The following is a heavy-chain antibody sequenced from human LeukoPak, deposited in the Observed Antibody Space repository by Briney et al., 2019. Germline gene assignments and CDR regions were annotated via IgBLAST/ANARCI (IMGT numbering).Heavy chain of an antibody. CDR2: INPNSGGT. Sequence: ASVKVSCKASGYTFTGYYMHWVRQAPGQGLEWMGWINPNSGGTNYAQKFQGRVTMTRDTSISTAYMELSRLRSDDTAVYYCAREFSSAGISLDYWGQGTLGHRLL. J-gene: IGHJ4*02. V-gene: IGHV1-2*02. D-gene: IGHD6-19*01. CDR3: AREFSSAGISLDY. CDR1: GYTFTGYY.